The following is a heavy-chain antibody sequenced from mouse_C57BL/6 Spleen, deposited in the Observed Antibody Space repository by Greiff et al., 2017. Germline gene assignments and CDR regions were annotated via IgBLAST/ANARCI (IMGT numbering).Heavy chain of an antibody. V-gene: IGHV3-6*01. CDR3: ARANWDVAWFAY. D-gene: IGHD4-1*01. CDR2: ISYDGSN. Sequence: VQLKESGPGLGKPSQSLSLTCSVTGYSITSGYYWNWIRQFPGNKLEWMGYISYDGSNNYNPSLKNRISITRDTSKNQFFLKLNSVTTEDTATYYCARANWDVAWFAYWGQGTLVTVSA. J-gene: IGHJ3*01. CDR1: GYSITSGYY.